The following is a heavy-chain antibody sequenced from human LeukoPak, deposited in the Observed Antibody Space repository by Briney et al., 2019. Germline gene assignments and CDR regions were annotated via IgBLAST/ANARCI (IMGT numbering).Heavy chain of an antibody. V-gene: IGHV1-8*01. Sequence: ASVKVSCKASGYTFTSYDINWVRQATGQGLEWMGWMNPNSGNTGYAQKLQGRVTMTRNTSISTAYMELSSLRSEDTAVYYCARVSTLPNYYYYYYGVDVWGQGTTVTVSS. J-gene: IGHJ6*02. D-gene: IGHD1-1*01. CDR2: MNPNSGNT. CDR1: GYTFTSYD. CDR3: ARVSTLPNYYYYYYGVDV.